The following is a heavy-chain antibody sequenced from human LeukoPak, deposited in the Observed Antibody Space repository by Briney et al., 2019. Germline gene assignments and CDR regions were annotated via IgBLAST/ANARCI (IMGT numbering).Heavy chain of an antibody. Sequence: ASVKVSCKASGYTFINYGISWVRQAPGQGLEWMGWISGYNGNTNYAQKLQGRVTMTTDTSRSTAYMELRSLRSDDTAVYYCARVTIIMIVVADYWGQGTLVTVSS. CDR1: GYTFINYG. CDR3: ARVTIIMIVVADY. CDR2: ISGYNGNT. V-gene: IGHV1-18*01. J-gene: IGHJ4*02. D-gene: IGHD3-22*01.